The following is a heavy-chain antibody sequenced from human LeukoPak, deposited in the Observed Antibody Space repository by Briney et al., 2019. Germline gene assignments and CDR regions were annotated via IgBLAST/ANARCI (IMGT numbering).Heavy chain of an antibody. CDR1: GGSISSGSYY. Sequence: SETLSLTCTVSGGSISSGSYYWSWIRQPAGKGLEWIGRIYTSGSTNYNPSLKSRVTISVDASKNQFSLKLSSVTAADTAVYYCARTVKRYYGPVGAFDIWGQGTMVTVSS. V-gene: IGHV4-61*02. J-gene: IGHJ3*02. D-gene: IGHD3-10*01. CDR3: ARTVKRYYGPVGAFDI. CDR2: IYTSGST.